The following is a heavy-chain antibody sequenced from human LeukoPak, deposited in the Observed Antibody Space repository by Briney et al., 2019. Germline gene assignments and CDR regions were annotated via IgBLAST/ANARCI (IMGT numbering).Heavy chain of an antibody. D-gene: IGHD3-10*01. J-gene: IGHJ6*02. CDR2: ISYDGSNK. CDR1: GFTFSSYG. Sequence: PGGSLRLSCAASGFTFSSYGMHWVRQAPGKGLEWVAVISYDGSNKYYADSVKGRFTISRDNSKNTLYLQMNSLRAEDTAVYYCAKQLLWFGELPPRDGMDVWGQGTTVTVSS. V-gene: IGHV3-30*18. CDR3: AKQLLWFGELPPRDGMDV.